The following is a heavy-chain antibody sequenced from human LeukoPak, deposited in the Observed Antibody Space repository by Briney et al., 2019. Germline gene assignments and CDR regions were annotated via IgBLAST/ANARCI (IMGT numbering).Heavy chain of an antibody. Sequence: GGSLRLSCAASGFTFSNYAMSWVRQAPGKGLEWGSAISGSGGSTYYADSVKGRFTISRDNSKNTLYLQMNSLRAEDTAVYYCAKSLNYYDSSGYSFWNYWGQGTLVTVSS. V-gene: IGHV3-23*01. J-gene: IGHJ4*02. CDR1: GFTFSNYA. CDR3: AKSLNYYDSSGYSFWNY. CDR2: ISGSGGST. D-gene: IGHD3-22*01.